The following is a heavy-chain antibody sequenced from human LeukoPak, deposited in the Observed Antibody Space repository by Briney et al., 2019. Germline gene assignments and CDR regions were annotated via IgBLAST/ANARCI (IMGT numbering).Heavy chain of an antibody. D-gene: IGHD3-10*01. Sequence: SETLSLTCTVSGGSISSYYWSWIRQPPGKGLEWIGEINHSGSTNYNPSLKSRVTISVDTSKNQFSLKLSSVTAADTAVYYCARGLYYYGSGSSRPDYWGQGTLVTVSS. J-gene: IGHJ4*02. CDR2: INHSGST. V-gene: IGHV4-34*01. CDR3: ARGLYYYGSGSSRPDY. CDR1: GGSISSYY.